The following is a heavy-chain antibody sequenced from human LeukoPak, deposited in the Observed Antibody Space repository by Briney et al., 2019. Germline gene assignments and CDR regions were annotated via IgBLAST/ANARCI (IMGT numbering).Heavy chain of an antibody. CDR1: GYTFTSYD. J-gene: IGHJ4*02. Sequence: ASVKVSCKASGYTFTSYDINWVRQATGQGLEWMGWMNPNSGNTGYAQKFQGRVTMTRNTSISTAYMELSSLRSEDTAVYYCATYYYGSGSYDYWGQGTLVTVSS. CDR3: ATYYYGSGSYDY. V-gene: IGHV1-8*01. D-gene: IGHD3-10*01. CDR2: MNPNSGNT.